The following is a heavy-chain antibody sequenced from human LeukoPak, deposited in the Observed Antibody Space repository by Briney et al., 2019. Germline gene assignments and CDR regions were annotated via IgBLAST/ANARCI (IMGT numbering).Heavy chain of an antibody. V-gene: IGHV1-2*02. Sequence: GASVKVSCKASGYTFTGYYMHWVRQAPGQGLEWMGWINPNSGGTNYAQKFQGRVTMTRDTSISTAYMELSRLRSDDTAVYYCARGSSRGNKLLSDYWGQGTLVTVSS. CDR3: ARGSSRGNKLLSDY. CDR2: INPNSGGT. J-gene: IGHJ4*02. D-gene: IGHD6-13*01. CDR1: GYTFTGYY.